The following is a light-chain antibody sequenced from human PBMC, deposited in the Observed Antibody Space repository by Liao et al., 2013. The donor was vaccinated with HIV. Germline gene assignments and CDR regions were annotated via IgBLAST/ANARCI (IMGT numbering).Light chain of an antibody. Sequence: SYDLTQPPSVSVSPGQTASITCSGDKLGDKYASWYQQRPGQSPVLVIYQDTKRPSGIPERFSGSNSGNTATLTISGTQPMDEADYYCQAWDSSTGVFGGGTQLTVL. CDR2: QDT. CDR1: KLGDKY. CDR3: QAWDSSTGV. V-gene: IGLV3-1*01. J-gene: IGLJ3*02.